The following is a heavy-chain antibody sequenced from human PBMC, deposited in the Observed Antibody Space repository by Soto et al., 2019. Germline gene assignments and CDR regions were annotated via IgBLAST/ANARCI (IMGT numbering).Heavy chain of an antibody. J-gene: IGHJ4*02. D-gene: IGHD3-22*01. Sequence: QVQLVQSGAEVKKPGSSVKVSCKASGGDFINYGISWVRQAPGQGLEWMGGIIPICRSANYAQKFQGRVTIAADESTTKAYMELTTLTSEDTAVYYCARARYYDSVGYHYESAYWGQGTLVTVSS. CDR1: GGDFINYG. CDR3: ARARYYDSVGYHYESAY. CDR2: IIPICRSA. V-gene: IGHV1-69*01.